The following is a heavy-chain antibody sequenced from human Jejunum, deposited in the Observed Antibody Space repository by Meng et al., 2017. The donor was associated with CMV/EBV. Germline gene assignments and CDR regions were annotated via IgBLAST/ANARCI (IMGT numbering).Heavy chain of an antibody. CDR3: ARAGDYRFDY. Sequence: SCAASGFTFSGSWMHWVRQAQGKGLVWVSRINTDGSTTNYADSVKGRFTISRDDAKNTLYLQMNSLRAEDTAVYYCARAGDYRFDYWGQGTLVTVSS. V-gene: IGHV3-74*01. D-gene: IGHD4-17*01. CDR2: INTDGSTT. J-gene: IGHJ4*02. CDR1: GFTFSGSW.